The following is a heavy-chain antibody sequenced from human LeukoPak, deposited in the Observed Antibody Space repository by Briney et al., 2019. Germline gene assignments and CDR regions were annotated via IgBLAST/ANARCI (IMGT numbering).Heavy chain of an antibody. CDR2: ISGSGGST. D-gene: IGHD3-9*01. CDR3: ETYYDILTGYSLDY. V-gene: IGHV3-23*01. J-gene: IGHJ4*02. Sequence: GGSLRLSCAASGFTFSSYAMSWVRQAPGKGLEWVSAISGSGGSTYYADSVKGRFTISRDNSKNSLYLQMNSLRAEDTAVYYCETYYDILTGYSLDYWGQGTLVTVSS. CDR1: GFTFSSYA.